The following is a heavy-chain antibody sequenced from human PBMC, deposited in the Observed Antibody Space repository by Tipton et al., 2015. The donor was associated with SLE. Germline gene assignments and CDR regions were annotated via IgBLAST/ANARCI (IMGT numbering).Heavy chain of an antibody. CDR1: GYSFTTYY. D-gene: IGHD3-16*01. CDR3: ARPNRSWGDFAL. J-gene: IGHJ4*02. Sequence: QSGPEVKKPGASVKVSCKASGYSFTTYYIHWVRQAPGQGPEWMAMIIPSGGSTNYAQRFQGRVTLTRDTSTSTVYMELSSLRSEDTAVYYCARPNRSWGDFALWGQGTLVTVSS. CDR2: IIPSGGST. V-gene: IGHV1-46*01.